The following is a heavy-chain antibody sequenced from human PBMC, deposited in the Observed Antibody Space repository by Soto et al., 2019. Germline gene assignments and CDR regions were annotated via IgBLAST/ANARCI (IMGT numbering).Heavy chain of an antibody. CDR3: ARSNYYDSSGYYLP. D-gene: IGHD3-22*01. V-gene: IGHV4-39*07. J-gene: IGHJ5*02. CDR1: GGSISSSSYY. CDR2: IYYSGST. Sequence: NPSETLSLTCTVSGGSISSSSYYWGWIRQPPGKGLEWIGSIYYSGSTYYNPSLKSRVTISVDTSKNQFSLKLSSVTAADTAVYYCARSNYYDSSGYYLPWGQGTLVTVSS.